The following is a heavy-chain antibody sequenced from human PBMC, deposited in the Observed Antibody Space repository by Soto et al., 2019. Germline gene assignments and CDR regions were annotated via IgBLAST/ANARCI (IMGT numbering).Heavy chain of an antibody. CDR2: INHSGST. Sequence: SETLSLTCAVYGGSFSGYYWSWIRQPPGKGLEWIGEINHSGSTNYNPSLKSRVTISVDTSKNQFSLKLSSVTAADTAVYYCARGRPSPLRHYYYYMDVWGKGTTVTVSS. CDR1: GGSFSGYY. CDR3: ARGRPSPLRHYYYYMDV. J-gene: IGHJ6*03. V-gene: IGHV4-34*01. D-gene: IGHD4-17*01.